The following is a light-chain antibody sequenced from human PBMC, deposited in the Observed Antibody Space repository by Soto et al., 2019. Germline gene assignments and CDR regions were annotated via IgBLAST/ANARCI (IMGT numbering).Light chain of an antibody. V-gene: IGLV4-60*02. CDR3: ETWDSNTRV. CDR1: SGHSTYI. Sequence: QLVLTQSSSASASLGSSVKLTCTLSSGHSTYIIAWHQQQPEKAPRYLMKIEGSGSYDQGSGVPDRFSGSSSGAARYLTISNLQDEDEADYYCETWDSNTRVFGGGTKLTVL. J-gene: IGLJ3*02. CDR2: IEGSGSY.